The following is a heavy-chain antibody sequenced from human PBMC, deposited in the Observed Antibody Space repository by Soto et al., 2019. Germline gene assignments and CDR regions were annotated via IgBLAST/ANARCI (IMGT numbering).Heavy chain of an antibody. D-gene: IGHD6-19*01. Sequence: GGSLRLSCVASGFTFSRYNMHWVRQAPGKGLEWVAYVTTSGDTMFYADSVEGRFAISRDVAKNSVHLQMNSLGDEDTAVYYCASVPGSPGYHGLDVWGQGTTVTVSS. CDR2: VTTSGDTM. CDR1: GFTFSRYN. J-gene: IGHJ6*02. V-gene: IGHV3-48*02. CDR3: ASVPGSPGYHGLDV.